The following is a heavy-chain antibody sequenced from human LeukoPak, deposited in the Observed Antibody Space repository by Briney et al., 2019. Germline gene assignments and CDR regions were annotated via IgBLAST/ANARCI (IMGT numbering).Heavy chain of an antibody. D-gene: IGHD6-19*01. Sequence: GGSLRLSCAASGFTFSDYYMSWIRQAPGKGLEWVAVIWYDGSNKYYADSVKGRFTISRDNSNNTLYLQMNSLRAEDTAVYYSARASTRVVTVSITVAGTVDCWGQGTLVTVSS. J-gene: IGHJ4*02. CDR2: IWYDGSNK. V-gene: IGHV3-33*08. CDR3: ARASTRVVTVSITVAGTVDC. CDR1: GFTFSDYY.